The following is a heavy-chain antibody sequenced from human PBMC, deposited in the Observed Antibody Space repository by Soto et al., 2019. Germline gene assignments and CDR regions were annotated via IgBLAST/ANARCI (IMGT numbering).Heavy chain of an antibody. J-gene: IGHJ6*02. CDR2: INHSGST. CDR1: GGSFSGYY. D-gene: IGHD3-3*01. V-gene: IGHV4-34*01. Sequence: SETLSLTCAVYGGSFSGYYWSWIRQPPGKGLEWIGEINHSGSTNYNPSLKSRVTISVDTSKNQFSLKLSSVTAADTALYYCARGLGETGRDAWSGYQSYYGMDVWGQGTTVTGSS. CDR3: ARGLGETGRDAWSGYQSYYGMDV.